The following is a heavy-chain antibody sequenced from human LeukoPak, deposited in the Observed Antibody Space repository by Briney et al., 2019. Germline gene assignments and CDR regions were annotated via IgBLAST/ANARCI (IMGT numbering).Heavy chain of an antibody. CDR3: AKRSGYTTGWFFDF. J-gene: IGHJ4*02. CDR1: GFSFSSYG. Sequence: PGGSLRLSCGASGFSFSSYGVSWVRQAPGKGLKWVSSISGSGDNTYYAESVKGRFTISRDNSKNTLFLQMNSLRAEDTAVFYCAKRSGYTTGWFFDFWGQGTLVTVSS. D-gene: IGHD6-19*01. CDR2: ISGSGDNT. V-gene: IGHV3-23*01.